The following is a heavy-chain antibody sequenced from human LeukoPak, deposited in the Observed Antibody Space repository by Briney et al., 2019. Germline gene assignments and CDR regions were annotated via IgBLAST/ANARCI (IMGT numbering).Heavy chain of an antibody. J-gene: IGHJ6*02. D-gene: IGHD6-19*01. V-gene: IGHV1-3*01. Sequence: ASVKVSCKASGYTFTSYAMHWVRQAPGQRLEWMGWINAGNGNTKYSQKFQGRVTITRDTSASTAYMELSSLRSEDTAAYYCAREISSGLYYYYYYGMDVWGQGTSVTVSS. CDR1: GYTFTSYA. CDR2: INAGNGNT. CDR3: AREISSGLYYYYYYGMDV.